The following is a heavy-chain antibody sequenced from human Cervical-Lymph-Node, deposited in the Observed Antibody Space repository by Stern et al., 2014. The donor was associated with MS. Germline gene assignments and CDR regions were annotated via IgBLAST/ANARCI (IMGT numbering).Heavy chain of an antibody. CDR3: GRGIKTFDP. CDR2: INPKNGDT. D-gene: IGHD5-24*01. V-gene: IGHV1-2*02. Sequence: VQLVQPGAEVKKPGASVKVSCETSGFRFTDYYIHWVRPAPGQGLEWMGCINPKNGDTHSTQKFQGRFTMTRDTSISTGYMELNSLKSDDTAMYYCGRGIKTFDPWGQGTLVTVSS. J-gene: IGHJ5*02. CDR1: GFRFTDYY.